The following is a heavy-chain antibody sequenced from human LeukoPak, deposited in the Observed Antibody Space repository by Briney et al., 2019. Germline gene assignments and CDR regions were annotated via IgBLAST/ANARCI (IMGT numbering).Heavy chain of an antibody. Sequence: GGSLRLSCAASGFTFSSYWMSWVRQAPGKGLEWVANIKQDGSEKYYVVSVKGRFTISRDNAKNSRYLQMNSLRAEGSAVYYWARGDDRRPMGFDPWGQGTLVTVSS. J-gene: IGHJ5*02. D-gene: IGHD3-22*01. V-gene: IGHV3-7*01. CDR3: ARGDDRRPMGFDP. CDR2: IKQDGSEK. CDR1: GFTFSSYW.